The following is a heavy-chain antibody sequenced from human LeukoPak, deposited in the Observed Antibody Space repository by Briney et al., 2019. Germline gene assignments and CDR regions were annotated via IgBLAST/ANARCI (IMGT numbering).Heavy chain of an antibody. V-gene: IGHV5-10-1*01. CDR2: IDPSDSYT. J-gene: IGHJ3*02. Sequence: GESLRISCKGSGYSFTSYWITWVRQMPGKGLEWMGRIDPSDSYTNYSPSFQGHVTISADKSISTAYLQWSGLKASDTAMCYCARRDGFGAIDFAFDIWGQGTMVTVS. CDR1: GYSFTSYW. D-gene: IGHD3-10*01. CDR3: ARRDGFGAIDFAFDI.